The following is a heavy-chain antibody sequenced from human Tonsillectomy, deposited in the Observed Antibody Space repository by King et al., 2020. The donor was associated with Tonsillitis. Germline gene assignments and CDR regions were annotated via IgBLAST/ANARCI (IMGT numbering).Heavy chain of an antibody. D-gene: IGHD6-13*01. CDR1: GFTFSSYE. CDR3: ASSTAGYSSSWYRGDY. CDR2: IRSGGATT. J-gene: IGHJ4*02. V-gene: IGHV3-48*03. Sequence: VQLVESGGGLVQPGGSLRLSCAASGFTFSSYEMNWVRQAPGKGLEWVSYIRSGGATTYYADSGKGRFTISRDNAKNSLYLQMNSLRAEDTALYYCASSTAGYSSSWYRGDYWGQGTLVTVSS.